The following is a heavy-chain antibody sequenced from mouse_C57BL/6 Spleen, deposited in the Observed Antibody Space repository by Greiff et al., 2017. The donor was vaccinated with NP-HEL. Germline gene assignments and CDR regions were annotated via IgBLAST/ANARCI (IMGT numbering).Heavy chain of an antibody. D-gene: IGHD1-1*01. CDR2: ISSGSSTI. CDR1: GFTFSDYG. J-gene: IGHJ3*01. V-gene: IGHV5-17*01. Sequence: EVQLVESGGGLVKPGGSLKLSCAASGFTFSDYGMHWVRQAPEKGLEWVAYISSGSSTIYYADTVKGRFTISRDNAKNTLFLQMTSLRSEDTAMYYCARGRDGSSSWFAYWGQGTLVTVSA. CDR3: ARGRDGSSSWFAY.